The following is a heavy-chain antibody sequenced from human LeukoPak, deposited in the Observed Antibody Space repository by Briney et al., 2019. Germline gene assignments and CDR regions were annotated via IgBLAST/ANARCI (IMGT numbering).Heavy chain of an antibody. Sequence: PGGSLRLSXAASGFTFSDYYMSWIRQAPGKGLEWVANIKQDGSEKNYVDSVKGRFTISRDNTKNSLYLQMNSLRVEDTAVYYCARERHGDYVAWGQGTLVTVSS. CDR2: IKQDGSEK. CDR3: ARERHGDYVA. CDR1: GFTFSDYY. J-gene: IGHJ5*02. V-gene: IGHV3-7*01. D-gene: IGHD4-17*01.